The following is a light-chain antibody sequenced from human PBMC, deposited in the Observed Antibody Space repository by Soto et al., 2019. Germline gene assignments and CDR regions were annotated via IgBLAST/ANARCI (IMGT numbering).Light chain of an antibody. CDR2: GAS. Sequence: EIVLTQSPGTLSLSPVERATLSCRASHSSSSTFLSWYQQKPGQPPRLLMYGASSRATSIPDRFSGSGSGTDFTLTISRLEPEDFAVYYCQHYGPPRYTFGQGTKLDIK. J-gene: IGKJ2*01. CDR1: HSSSSTF. V-gene: IGKV3-20*01. CDR3: QHYGPPRYT.